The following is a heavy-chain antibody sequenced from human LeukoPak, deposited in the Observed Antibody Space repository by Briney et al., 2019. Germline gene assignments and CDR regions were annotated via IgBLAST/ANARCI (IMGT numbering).Heavy chain of an antibody. CDR3: TRLGRY. CDR2: LYPADSRT. V-gene: IGHV5-51*01. CDR1: GYSFTSYW. J-gene: IGHJ4*02. Sequence: PGESLKISCKASGYSFTSYWIGWVRQMPGKGLEWMGVLYPADSRTTYSPSFQGQVTITADKSISTAYLQWSSLKASDTAMYYCTRLGRYWGQGTLVTVSS.